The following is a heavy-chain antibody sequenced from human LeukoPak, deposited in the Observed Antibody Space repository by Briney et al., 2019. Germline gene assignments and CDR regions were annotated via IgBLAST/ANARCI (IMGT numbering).Heavy chain of an antibody. CDR3: ATTLLRASTYMDV. D-gene: IGHD1-1*01. CDR1: GFTVSNNY. J-gene: IGHJ6*03. V-gene: IGHV3-53*01. CDR2: IYGGGST. Sequence: GGSLRLSCAASGFTVSNNYMSWVRQAPGKGLEWVSVIYGGGSTYYADSVKGRFAISRDNSKNTLYLQMNSLRAEDTAVYYCATTLLRASTYMDVWGKGTTVTVSS.